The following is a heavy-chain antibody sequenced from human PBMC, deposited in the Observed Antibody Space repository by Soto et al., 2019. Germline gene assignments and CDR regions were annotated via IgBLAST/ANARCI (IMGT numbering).Heavy chain of an antibody. CDR2: IYFNGNT. J-gene: IGHJ4*02. Sequence: SETLSLTCAVSGDSISSGYYWAWIRQPPGKGLEWIGYIYFNGNTNYNPSLKRRVTMSIDTSKKQFSLNLSSVTAADTAVYYCASVTFGGIVLAHWGQGALVPVSS. CDR1: GDSISSGYY. CDR3: ASVTFGGIVLAH. D-gene: IGHD3-16*01. V-gene: IGHV4-61*01.